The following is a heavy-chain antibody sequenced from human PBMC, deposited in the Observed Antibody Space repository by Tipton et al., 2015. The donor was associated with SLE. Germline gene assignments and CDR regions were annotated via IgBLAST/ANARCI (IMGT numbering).Heavy chain of an antibody. CDR2: IYYSGST. Sequence: TLSLTCTVSGGPISSSSYYWGWIRQPPGKGLEWIGSIYYSGSTYYNPSLKSRVTISVDTSKNQFSLKLSSVTAADTAVYYCAREGAYCGGDCYPNWFDPWGQGTLVTVSS. CDR1: GGPISSSSYY. V-gene: IGHV4-39*07. D-gene: IGHD2-21*01. CDR3: AREGAYCGGDCYPNWFDP. J-gene: IGHJ5*02.